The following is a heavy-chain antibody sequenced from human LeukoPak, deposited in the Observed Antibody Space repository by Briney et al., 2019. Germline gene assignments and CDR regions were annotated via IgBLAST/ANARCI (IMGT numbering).Heavy chain of an antibody. D-gene: IGHD2-2*01. J-gene: IGHJ6*02. Sequence: TLSLTCTVSGGSISSGGYYWSWIRQHPGKGLEWIGYIYYSGSTYYNPSLKSRVTISVDTSKNQFSLKLSSVTAADTAVYYCARGRYQVEYYYYYYGMDVWGQGTTVTVSS. V-gene: IGHV4-31*03. CDR3: ARGRYQVEYYYYYYGMDV. CDR1: GGSISSGGYY. CDR2: IYYSGST.